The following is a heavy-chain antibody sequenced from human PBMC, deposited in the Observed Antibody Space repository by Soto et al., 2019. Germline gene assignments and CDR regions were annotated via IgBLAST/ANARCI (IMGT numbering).Heavy chain of an antibody. D-gene: IGHD2-2*01. CDR3: ARSLGYCSSTSCYPETRYGMDV. CDR1: GGTLSSYA. CDR2: IIPIFGTA. V-gene: IGHV1-69*01. Sequence: QVQLVQSGAEVKKPGSSVKVSCKASGGTLSSYAISWVRQAPGQGLEWMGGIIPIFGTANYAQKFQGRVTITADESTSTAYMELSSLRSEDTAVYYCARSLGYCSSTSCYPETRYGMDVWGQGTTVTVSS. J-gene: IGHJ6*02.